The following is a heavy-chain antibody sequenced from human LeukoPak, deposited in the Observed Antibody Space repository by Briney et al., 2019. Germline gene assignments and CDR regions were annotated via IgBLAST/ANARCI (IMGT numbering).Heavy chain of an antibody. J-gene: IGHJ4*02. CDR3: AREGRWPNWFDY. D-gene: IGHD5-24*01. Sequence: GGSLRLSCAASGFTFSSYSMNWVRQVPGKGLEWVSSVSSSSSYIYYADSVKGRFTISRDNAKNSLYLQMNSLRAEDTAVYYCAREGRWPNWFDYWGQGILVTVSS. V-gene: IGHV3-21*01. CDR2: VSSSSSYI. CDR1: GFTFSSYS.